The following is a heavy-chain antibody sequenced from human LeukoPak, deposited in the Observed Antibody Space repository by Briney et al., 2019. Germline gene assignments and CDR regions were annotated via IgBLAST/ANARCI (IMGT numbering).Heavy chain of an antibody. D-gene: IGHD3-10*01. CDR3: ARVDYYGSGSSSRPYFIDY. J-gene: IGHJ4*02. CDR1: GFTFSSFW. Sequence: GGSLRLSCAASGFTFSSFWMSWVRQAPGKGLEWVANIKQDGSEKYYVDSVKGRFTISRDNAKNSLYLQMNSLRAEDTAVYYCARVDYYGSGSSSRPYFIDYWGQGTLVTVSS. CDR2: IKQDGSEK. V-gene: IGHV3-7*01.